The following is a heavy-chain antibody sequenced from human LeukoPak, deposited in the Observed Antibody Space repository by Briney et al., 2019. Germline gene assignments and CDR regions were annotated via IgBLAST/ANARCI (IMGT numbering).Heavy chain of an antibody. CDR1: GFTFSSYG. V-gene: IGHV3-30*18. J-gene: IGHJ4*02. CDR2: ISYDGSDK. D-gene: IGHD3-10*01. Sequence: PGRSLRLSCAASGFTFSSYGVHWVRQAPGKGLEWVAVISYDGSDKYYADSVKGRFTISRDNSKNTPYLQMNSLRAEDTAVYYCAKGRSTGWFGEWLDHWGQGTLVTVSS. CDR3: AKGRSTGWFGEWLDH.